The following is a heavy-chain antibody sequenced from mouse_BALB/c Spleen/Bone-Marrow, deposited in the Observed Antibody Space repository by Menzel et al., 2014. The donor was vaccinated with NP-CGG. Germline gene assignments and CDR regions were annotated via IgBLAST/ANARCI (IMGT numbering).Heavy chain of an antibody. Sequence: GAELVKPGASVKLSCKASGYTFTSYFLYWVKQRPGQGLEWIGEINPSSGGTNFNEKFKSKATLTIDKSSSTVYMQLSSLTSEDSAVYYCTRSGPGFAYWGQGTLVTVSA. CDR1: GYTFTSYF. J-gene: IGHJ3*01. CDR3: TRSGPGFAY. CDR2: INPSSGGT. V-gene: IGHV1S81*02.